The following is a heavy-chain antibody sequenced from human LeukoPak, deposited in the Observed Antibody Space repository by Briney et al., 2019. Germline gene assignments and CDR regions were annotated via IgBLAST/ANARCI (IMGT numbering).Heavy chain of an antibody. Sequence: GRSLRLSCTASGFTFSTYGMHWVRQAPGKGLEWVALISYDGTNKYYADSVKDRFTISRDNSKNTLYLQMNSLSADDTAVYYCAKGEDSSGWYYFDYWGQGTLVTVSS. CDR1: GFTFSTYG. CDR2: ISYDGTNK. V-gene: IGHV3-30*18. D-gene: IGHD6-19*01. CDR3: AKGEDSSGWYYFDY. J-gene: IGHJ4*02.